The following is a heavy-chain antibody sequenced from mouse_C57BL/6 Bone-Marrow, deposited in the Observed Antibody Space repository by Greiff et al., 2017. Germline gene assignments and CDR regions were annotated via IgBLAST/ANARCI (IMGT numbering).Heavy chain of an antibody. V-gene: IGHV1-43*01. D-gene: IGHD1-1*01. Sequence: EVQLKQSGPELVKPGASVKISCKASGYSFTGYYMHWVKQSSEKSLEWIGEINPSTGGTSYNQKFKGKATLTVDKSSSTAYMQLKSLTSEDSAVYYCAREDYYGYFDYWGQGTTLTVSS. CDR1: GYSFTGYY. CDR3: AREDYYGYFDY. CDR2: INPSTGGT. J-gene: IGHJ2*01.